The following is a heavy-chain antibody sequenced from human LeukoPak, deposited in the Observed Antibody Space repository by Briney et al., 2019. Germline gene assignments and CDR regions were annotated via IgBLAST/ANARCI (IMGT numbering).Heavy chain of an antibody. CDR2: IYSSGST. CDR1: GGSIRSSGYY. J-gene: IGHJ4*02. Sequence: ETMSLTCTVSGGSIRSSGYYWGWIRQPPGKGLEWIGSIYSSGSTYYNPSLKSRVTISVDTSKSQFSLKLSSVTAADTAVYYCASRSDDRSVYYFDYWGRETVVTVSS. V-gene: IGHV4-39*01. CDR3: ASRSDDRSVYYFDY. D-gene: IGHD3-22*01.